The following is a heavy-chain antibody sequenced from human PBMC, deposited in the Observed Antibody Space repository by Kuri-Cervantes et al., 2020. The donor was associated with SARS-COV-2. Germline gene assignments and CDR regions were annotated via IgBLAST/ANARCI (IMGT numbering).Heavy chain of an antibody. V-gene: IGHV1-18*01. CDR3: ARGEGAAPDLDAFDI. CDR1: GYTFTDYA. J-gene: IGHJ3*02. D-gene: IGHD1-26*01. CDR2: ISAYNGNT. Sequence: ASVKVSCKASGYTFTDYAIHWVRQAPGQRLEWMGWISAYNGNTNYAQKLQGRVTMTTDTSTSTAYMELRSLRSDDTAVYYCARGEGAAPDLDAFDIWGQGTMVTVSS.